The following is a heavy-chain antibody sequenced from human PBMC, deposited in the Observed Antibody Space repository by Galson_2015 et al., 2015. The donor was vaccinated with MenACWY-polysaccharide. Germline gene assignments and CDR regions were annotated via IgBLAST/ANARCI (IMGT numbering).Heavy chain of an antibody. V-gene: IGHV3-74*01. CDR2: IRTNGTNT. J-gene: IGHJ4*03. CDR3: ARDSADWRVVSGPFDT. Sequence: SLRLSCAASGFTFSGYGMHWVRQAPGKGLEWVSGIRTNGTNTYYADSLKGRFTISRDNSKNTLYLQMNSLRAEDTAVYYCARDSADWRVVSGPFDTWGQGTLVTVSS. D-gene: IGHD3-3*01. CDR1: GFTFSGYG.